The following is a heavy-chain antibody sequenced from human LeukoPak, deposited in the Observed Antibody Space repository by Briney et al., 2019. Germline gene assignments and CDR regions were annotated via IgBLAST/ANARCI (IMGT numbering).Heavy chain of an antibody. V-gene: IGHV4-61*02. J-gene: IGHJ4*02. D-gene: IGHD3-3*01. Sequence: PSETLSLTCTVSGGSISSGSYYWSWIRQPAGKGLEWIGRIYTSGSTNYNPSLKSRVTISVDTSKNQFSLNLSSVTAADTAVYYCAREYYDFWSGKPTYFDYWGQGTLVTVSS. CDR1: GGSISSGSYY. CDR3: AREYYDFWSGKPTYFDY. CDR2: IYTSGST.